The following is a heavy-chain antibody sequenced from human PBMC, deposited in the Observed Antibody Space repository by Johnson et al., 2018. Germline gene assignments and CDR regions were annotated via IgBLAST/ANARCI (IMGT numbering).Heavy chain of an antibody. Sequence: VQLVQSGGGVVQPGGSLRLSCAASGFTFSSYAMSWVRQAPGKGLEWVSAISGSGGSTYYADSVKGRFTISRDNSKNTLYLQLNSLRAEDTAVYYCAKDPSSYCESTTGGKDAFDIWGQGTMVTVSS. V-gene: IGHV3-23*04. CDR1: GFTFSSYA. D-gene: IGHD2/OR15-2a*01. CDR2: ISGSGGST. CDR3: AKDPSSYCESTTGGKDAFDI. J-gene: IGHJ3*02.